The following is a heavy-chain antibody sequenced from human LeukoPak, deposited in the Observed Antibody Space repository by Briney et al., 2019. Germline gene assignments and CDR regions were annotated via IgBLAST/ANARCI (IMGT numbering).Heavy chain of an antibody. CDR2: TIPILGIA. J-gene: IGHJ4*02. Sequence: GASVKVSCKASGGTFSSYAISWVRQAPGQGLEWMGRTIPILGIANYAQKFQGRVTITADKSTSTAYMELSSLRSEDTAVYYCARVRANYDSSGYYPDYWGQGTLVTVSS. D-gene: IGHD3-22*01. CDR3: ARVRANYDSSGYYPDY. CDR1: GGTFSSYA. V-gene: IGHV1-69*04.